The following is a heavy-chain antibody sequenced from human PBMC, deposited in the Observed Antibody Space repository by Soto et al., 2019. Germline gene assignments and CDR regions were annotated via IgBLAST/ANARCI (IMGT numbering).Heavy chain of an antibody. CDR1: GFTFSSYV. CDR2: IWYDGSYK. Sequence: QVQLVESGGGVVQPGRALRLSCAAAGFTFSSYVMHWGRQAPGKGLEWVAVIWYDGSYKYYADSVKGRLTISRDNSKNTLYQQMNRLRAEDTDVYYCARDPVEVVAAAGVAYFDYWGQGPLVTVAS. CDR3: ARDPVEVVAAAGVAYFDY. J-gene: IGHJ4*02. V-gene: IGHV3-33*01. D-gene: IGHD6-13*01.